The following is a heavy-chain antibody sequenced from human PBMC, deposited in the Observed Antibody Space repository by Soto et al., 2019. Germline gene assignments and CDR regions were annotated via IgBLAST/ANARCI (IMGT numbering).Heavy chain of an antibody. CDR1: GLSLSTIAMS. CDR3: ARTTNGRDFYYDR. J-gene: IGHJ4*02. CDR2: INWYDDK. V-gene: IGHV2-70*01. D-gene: IGHD3-3*01. Sequence: VPTLVNPTQPLTLTCTFSGLSLSTIAMSGSWIRQPPGKALEWLALINWYDDKYYSTSLKTRLTISKDTSKNQVVLSMTNMDPVDTGTYYCARTTNGRDFYYDRWGQGTLDTVSS.